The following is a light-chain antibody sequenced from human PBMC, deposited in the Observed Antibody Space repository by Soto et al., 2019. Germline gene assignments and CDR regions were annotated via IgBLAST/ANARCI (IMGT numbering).Light chain of an antibody. CDR1: NSDVGGYNY. CDR2: EVT. Sequence: QSALTQPASVSGSPGQSITISCTGSNSDVGGYNYVSWYQQHPGKAPKLIIYEVTDRPSGVSNRFSGSKSGSTASLTISGLQAEDEADYYCSSYVSGSTWVFGGGTKLTVL. J-gene: IGLJ3*02. CDR3: SSYVSGSTWV. V-gene: IGLV2-14*03.